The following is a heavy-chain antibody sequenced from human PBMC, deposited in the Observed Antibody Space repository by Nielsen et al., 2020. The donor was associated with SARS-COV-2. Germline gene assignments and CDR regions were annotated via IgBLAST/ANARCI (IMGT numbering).Heavy chain of an antibody. J-gene: IGHJ6*03. CDR2: IYYSGST. CDR3: ARENYDILTGYYRYYYMDV. CDR1: GGSISSSSYY. Sequence: GSLRLSCTVSGGSISSSSYYWGWIRQPPGKGLEWIGSIYYSGSTNYNPSLKSRVTISVDTSKNQFSLKLSSVTAADTAVYYCARENYDILTGYYRYYYMDVWGKGTTVTVSS. D-gene: IGHD3-9*01. V-gene: IGHV4-39*07.